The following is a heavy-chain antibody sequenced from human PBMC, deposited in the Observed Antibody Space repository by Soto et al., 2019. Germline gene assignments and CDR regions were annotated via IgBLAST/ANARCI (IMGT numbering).Heavy chain of an antibody. Sequence: SVKVSCKASGYTFTSYGISWVRQAPGQGLEWMGGIIPIFGTANYAQKFQGRVTITADESTSTAYMELSSLRSEDTAVYYCAREGASNQIPWYGMDVWGQGTTVTVSS. CDR2: IIPIFGTA. J-gene: IGHJ6*02. CDR1: GYTFTSYG. V-gene: IGHV1-69*13. D-gene: IGHD4-4*01. CDR3: AREGASNQIPWYGMDV.